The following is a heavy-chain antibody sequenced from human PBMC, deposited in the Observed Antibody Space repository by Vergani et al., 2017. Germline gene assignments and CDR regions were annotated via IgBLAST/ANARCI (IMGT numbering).Heavy chain of an antibody. J-gene: IGHJ2*01. D-gene: IGHD3-10*01. V-gene: IGHV4-34*01. CDR3: ARGGRVSRNWYIDL. CDR2: INHRGST. Sequence: QVQLQQWGAGLLKPSETLSLTCAVYGGSFSGYYWRWIRQPPGKGLEWIGEINHRGSTNYNPSLKSRVPISVDTSKNQFYRKLSYVTAADTAVYYCARGGRVSRNWYIDLWGRGTLVTVSS. CDR1: GGSFSGYY.